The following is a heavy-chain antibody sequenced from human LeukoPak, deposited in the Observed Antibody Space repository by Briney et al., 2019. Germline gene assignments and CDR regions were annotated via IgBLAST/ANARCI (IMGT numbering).Heavy chain of an antibody. CDR3: ARGVRIAVADPHLDY. D-gene: IGHD6-19*01. Sequence: PSETLSLTCTVNGGSFSDYYWTWIRQPPGEGLEWLGEINHSGSTNYNPSLKSRVTISVDTSKKQFSLRLSSVTAADTAVYFCARGVRIAVADPHLDYWGQGTLVTVSS. V-gene: IGHV4-34*01. CDR1: GGSFSDYY. CDR2: INHSGST. J-gene: IGHJ4*02.